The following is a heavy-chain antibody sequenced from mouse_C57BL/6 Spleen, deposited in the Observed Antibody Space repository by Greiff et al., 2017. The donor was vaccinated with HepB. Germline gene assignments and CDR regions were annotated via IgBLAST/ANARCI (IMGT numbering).Heavy chain of an antibody. J-gene: IGHJ4*01. D-gene: IGHD2-1*01. V-gene: IGHV2-9-1*01. CDR2: IWTGGGT. CDR1: GFSLTSYA. Sequence: VQRVESGPGLVAPSQSLSITCTVSGFSLTSYAISWVRQPPGKGLEWLGVIWTGGGTNYNSALKSRLSISKDNSKSQVFLKMNSLQTDDTARYYCAREIYYGPYYYAMDYWGQGTSVTVSS. CDR3: AREIYYGPYYYAMDY.